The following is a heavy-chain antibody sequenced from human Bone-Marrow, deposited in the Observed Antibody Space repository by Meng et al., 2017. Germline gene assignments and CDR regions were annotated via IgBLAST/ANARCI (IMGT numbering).Heavy chain of an antibody. CDR3: ERALRYGYLTWRYYYSGMDV. V-gene: IGHV1-46*01. Sequence: ASVKVSCKASGYTFTSYYMHWVRQAPGQGLEWMGIINPSGGSTSYAQKFQGRVTMTRNTSTSTVYMELSSLRSEDTAVYYCERALRYGYLTWRYYYSGMDVWGQGTTVTVSS. J-gene: IGHJ6*02. CDR2: INPSGGST. D-gene: IGHD5-12*01. CDR1: GYTFTSYY.